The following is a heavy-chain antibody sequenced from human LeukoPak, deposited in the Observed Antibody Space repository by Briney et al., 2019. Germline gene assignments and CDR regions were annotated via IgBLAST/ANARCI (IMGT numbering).Heavy chain of an antibody. Sequence: GGSLRLSCAASGFTFSSYAMSWVRQAPGEGLEWVSAISGSGGSTYYADSVKGRFTISRDNSKNTLYLQMNSLRAEDTAVYYCAKSMVRGVMGYYYGMDVWGQGTTVTVSS. CDR2: ISGSGGST. CDR3: AKSMVRGVMGYYYGMDV. V-gene: IGHV3-23*01. D-gene: IGHD3-10*01. CDR1: GFTFSSYA. J-gene: IGHJ6*02.